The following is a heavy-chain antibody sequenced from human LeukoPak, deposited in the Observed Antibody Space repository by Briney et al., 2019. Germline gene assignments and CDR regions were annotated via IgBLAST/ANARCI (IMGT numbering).Heavy chain of an antibody. CDR2: ISYDGSNK. CDR3: AKDGRRYDFWSGYLYYFDY. CDR1: GFTFSSYG. V-gene: IGHV3-30*18. D-gene: IGHD3-3*01. J-gene: IGHJ4*02. Sequence: PGGSLRLSCAASGFTFSSYGMHWVRQAPGKGLEWVAVISYDGSNKYYADSVKGRFTISRDNSKNTLYLQMNSLRAEDTAVYYCAKDGRRYDFWSGYLYYFDYWGQGTLVTVSS.